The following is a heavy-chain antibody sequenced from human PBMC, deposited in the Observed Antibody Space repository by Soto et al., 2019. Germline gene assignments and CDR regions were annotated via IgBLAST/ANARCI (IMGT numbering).Heavy chain of an antibody. Sequence: EVQLSESGGGLVQPGGSLRLSCAASGFTFSSYAMSWVRQAPGKGLEWVSGISGSGSGTYYADSVKGRFTISRDNSKKTLYLQMNSLRAEDKAIYYCAKDPKSTIRFNWFDPWGQGTLVTVSS. CDR1: GFTFSSYA. V-gene: IGHV3-23*01. J-gene: IGHJ5*02. CDR3: AKDPKSTIRFNWFDP. CDR2: ISGSGSGT. D-gene: IGHD2-8*01.